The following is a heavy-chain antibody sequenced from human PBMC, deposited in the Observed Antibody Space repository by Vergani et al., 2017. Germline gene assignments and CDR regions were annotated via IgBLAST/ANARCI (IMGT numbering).Heavy chain of an antibody. Sequence: QVQLQESGPGLVKPSQTLSLTCTVSGGSISSGSYYWSWIRQPAGKGLEWIGRIYTSGSTNYNPSLKSRVTISVDTSKNQFSLKLSSVTAADTAVYYCARAGCTKGVCYFNWFDPWGQGTLVTVSS. J-gene: IGHJ5*02. D-gene: IGHD2-8*01. V-gene: IGHV4-61*02. CDR2: IYTSGST. CDR3: ARAGCTKGVCYFNWFDP. CDR1: GGSISSGSYY.